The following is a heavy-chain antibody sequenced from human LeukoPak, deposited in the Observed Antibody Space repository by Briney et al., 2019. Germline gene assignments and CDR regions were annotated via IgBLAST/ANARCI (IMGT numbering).Heavy chain of an antibody. D-gene: IGHD4-17*01. CDR1: GGSFSAYY. J-gene: IGHJ4*02. CDR2: INHSGST. CDR3: ARVGGDYGDYGYY. Sequence: PSETLSLTCAVYGGSFSAYYWTWIRQPPGKGLEWIGEINHSGSTNYNPSLKSRVTISIDTSKNQFSLKLSSVTAADTAVYYCARVGGDYGDYGYYWGQGTLVTVSS. V-gene: IGHV4-34*01.